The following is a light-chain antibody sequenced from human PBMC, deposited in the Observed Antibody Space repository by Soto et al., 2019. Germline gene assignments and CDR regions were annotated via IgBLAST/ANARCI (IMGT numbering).Light chain of an antibody. Sequence: EIVLTQSPGTLSLSPGERATLSCRASQSVSSSYLAWYQQKPGQAPRLLIYGASSRATGIQDRFSGNGSGTDFTLTISRLEPEVFAVYYCQQYGSSPYTFGQGNKLESK. J-gene: IGKJ2*01. CDR2: GAS. CDR3: QQYGSSPYT. CDR1: QSVSSSY. V-gene: IGKV3-20*01.